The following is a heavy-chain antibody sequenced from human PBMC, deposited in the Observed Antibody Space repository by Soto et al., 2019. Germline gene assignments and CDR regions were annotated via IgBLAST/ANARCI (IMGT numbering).Heavy chain of an antibody. CDR2: ISYDGSDK. CDR1: GFALTPYA. J-gene: IGHJ2*01. D-gene: IGHD2-8*02. Sequence: QVQLVESGGGVVQPGRSLRLACAASGFALTPYAMHWVRQAPGKGLEWVAIISYDGSDKSYGDSVKSRLTISRDNSENSLYLQMDTLTSEDTAVYYCARDWDRGGVSYRWKFDLWGRGTLVTVSS. V-gene: IGHV3-30-3*01. CDR3: ARDWDRGGVSYRWKFDL.